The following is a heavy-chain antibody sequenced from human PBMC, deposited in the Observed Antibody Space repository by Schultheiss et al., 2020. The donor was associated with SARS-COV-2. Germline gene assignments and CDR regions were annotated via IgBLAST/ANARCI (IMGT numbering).Heavy chain of an antibody. CDR3: ARSVRDYDAFDI. V-gene: IGHV3-74*01. CDR1: GFTFSDYW. D-gene: IGHD4-17*01. J-gene: IGHJ3*02. Sequence: GGSLRLSCAASGFTFSDYWMHWVRQAPGEGLMWVSRINGDGSTINYADSVKGRFTISRDNSKNTLYLQMNSLRAEDTAVYYCARSVRDYDAFDIWGQGTMVTVS. CDR2: INGDGSTI.